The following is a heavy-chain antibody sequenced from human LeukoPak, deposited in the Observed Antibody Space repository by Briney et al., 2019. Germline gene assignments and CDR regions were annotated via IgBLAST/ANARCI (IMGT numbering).Heavy chain of an antibody. CDR2: IYYSGST. CDR3: ARAKRNGFDI. J-gene: IGHJ3*02. CDR1: GGSISSYY. Sequence: PSETLSLTCTVSGGSISSYYWSWIRQPPGKGLEWIGYIYYSGSTNYNPSLKSRVTISVDTSKNQFSLKLSSVIAADTAVYYCARAKRNGFDIWGQGTMVTVSS. V-gene: IGHV4-59*01.